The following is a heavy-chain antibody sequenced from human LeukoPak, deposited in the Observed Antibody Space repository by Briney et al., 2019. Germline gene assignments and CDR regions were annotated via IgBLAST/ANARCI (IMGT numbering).Heavy chain of an antibody. CDR1: GFTFNTYW. CDR2: IRQDGNEK. D-gene: IGHD2-15*01. Sequence: GGSLRLSCAASGFTFNTYWMSWVRQAPGKGLEWVANIRQDGNEKYYVDSVKGRFTISRDNAKNSLYLQMNSLRAEDTAVYFCARPLGYCRGGSCFPFDIWGQGTVVTVSS. J-gene: IGHJ3*02. V-gene: IGHV3-7*01. CDR3: ARPLGYCRGGSCFPFDI.